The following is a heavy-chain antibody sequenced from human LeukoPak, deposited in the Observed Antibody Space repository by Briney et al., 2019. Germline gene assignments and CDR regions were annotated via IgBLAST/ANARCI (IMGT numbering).Heavy chain of an antibody. V-gene: IGHV1-8*01. D-gene: IGHD3-22*01. J-gene: IGHJ3*02. CDR1: GYTFTSYD. CDR2: MNPNSGNT. CDR3: ALYYYDSSGYDMEGDAFDI. Sequence: ASVKVSCKASGYTFTSYDINWVRQATGQGLEWMGWMNPNSGNTGYAQKFQGRVTMTRNTSISTAYMELSSLRSEDTAVYYCALYYYDSSGYDMEGDAFDIWGQGTMVTVSS.